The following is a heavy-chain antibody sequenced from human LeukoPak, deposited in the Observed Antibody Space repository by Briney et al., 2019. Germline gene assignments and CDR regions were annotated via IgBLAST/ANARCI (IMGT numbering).Heavy chain of an antibody. CDR3: ARDAGRRWLPLDY. D-gene: IGHD5-24*01. CDR2: ISSSSSTI. J-gene: IGHJ4*02. V-gene: IGHV3-48*01. CDR1: GFTFSSYS. Sequence: GGSLRLSCAASGFTFSSYSMNWVRQAPGKGLEWVSYISSSSSTIYYADSVKGRFAISRDNSKNTLYLQMNSLRAEDTAVYYCARDAGRRWLPLDYWGQGTLVTVSS.